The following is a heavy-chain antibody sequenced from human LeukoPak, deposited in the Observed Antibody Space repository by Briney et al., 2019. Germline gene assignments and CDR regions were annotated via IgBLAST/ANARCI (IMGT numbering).Heavy chain of an antibody. D-gene: IGHD2-2*01. V-gene: IGHV4-39*01. CDR3: ASGRSSTSLLRVYYYYGMDV. J-gene: IGHJ6*02. CDR2: IYYSGST. Sequence: SETLSLTCTVSGGSICSSSYYWGWIRQPPGKGLEWIGSIYYSGSTYYNPSLKSRVTISVDTSKNQFSLKLSSVTAADTAVYYCASGRSSTSLLRVYYYYGMDVWGQGTTVTVSS. CDR1: GGSICSSSYY.